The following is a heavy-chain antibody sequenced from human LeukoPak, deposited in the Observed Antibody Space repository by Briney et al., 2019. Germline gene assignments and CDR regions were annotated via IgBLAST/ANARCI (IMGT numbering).Heavy chain of an antibody. J-gene: IGHJ4*02. V-gene: IGHV3-30-3*01. CDR3: AREDRYCSSTSCYTGGIDY. CDR1: GFTFSSYA. CDR2: ISYDGSNK. Sequence: GRSLRLSCAASGFTFSSYAMHWVRQAPGKGLEWVAVISYDGSNKYYADSVKGRFTISRDNSKNTLYLQMNSLRAEDTAVYYCAREDRYCSSTSCYTGGIDYWGQGTQVTVSS. D-gene: IGHD2-2*02.